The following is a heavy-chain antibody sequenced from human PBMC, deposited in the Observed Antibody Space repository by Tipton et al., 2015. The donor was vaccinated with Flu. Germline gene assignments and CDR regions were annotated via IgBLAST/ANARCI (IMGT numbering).Heavy chain of an antibody. CDR3: ARAQIANYYDSSGYHYQTYFDY. Sequence: TLSLTCTVSGGSISSSSYYWGWIRQPPGKGLEWIGSIYYSGSTYYNPSLKSRLTISVDTSSNCFSQKLSSVTAADTAVYYCARAQIANYYDSSGYHYQTYFDYWGQGTLVTVSS. V-gene: IGHV4-39*02. CDR2: IYYSGST. CDR1: GGSISSSSYY. D-gene: IGHD3-22*01. J-gene: IGHJ4*02.